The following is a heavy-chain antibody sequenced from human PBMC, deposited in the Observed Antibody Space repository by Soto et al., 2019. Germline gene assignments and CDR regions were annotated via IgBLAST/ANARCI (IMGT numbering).Heavy chain of an antibody. D-gene: IGHD2-15*01. CDR3: ARGFSGGRSRGDDAFDI. CDR1: GGTFSSYA. CDR2: IIPTFGTA. J-gene: IGHJ3*02. V-gene: IGHV1-69*13. Sequence: SVKVSCKASGGTFSSYAISWVRQAPGQGLEWMGGIIPTFGTANYAQKFQGRVTITADESTSTAYMELSSLRSEDAAVYYCARGFSGGRSRGDDAFDIWGQGTTVTVSS.